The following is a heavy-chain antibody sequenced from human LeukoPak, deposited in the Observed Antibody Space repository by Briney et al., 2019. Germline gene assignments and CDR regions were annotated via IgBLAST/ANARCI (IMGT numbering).Heavy chain of an antibody. CDR1: GFTFSSYS. Sequence: GGSLRLSCVASGFTFSSYSMNWVRQAPGKGLEWVSSISSSSSFIYYADSVKGRFTISRDNAKNSLYLQMNSLRAEDTAVYYCARDDTMYSSSWYNYYYYGMDVWGEGTTVTVSS. CDR3: ARDDTMYSSSWYNYYYYGMDV. J-gene: IGHJ6*04. CDR2: ISSSSSFI. D-gene: IGHD6-13*01. V-gene: IGHV3-21*01.